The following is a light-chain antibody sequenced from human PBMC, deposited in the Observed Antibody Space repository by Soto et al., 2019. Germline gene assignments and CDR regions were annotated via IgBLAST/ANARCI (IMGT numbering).Light chain of an antibody. CDR2: AES. J-gene: IGKJ4*01. CDR1: QDITSY. V-gene: IGKV1-9*01. CDR3: QQLNSYPVT. Sequence: DIQLTQSPSFLSASVGDRVTLTCRASQDITSYLAWYQQKPGKAPKLLIYAESTFQSEVPSRFSGSGSGTVFTLTISSLQSEDFAIYYCQQLNSYPVTFGGGTKVEIK.